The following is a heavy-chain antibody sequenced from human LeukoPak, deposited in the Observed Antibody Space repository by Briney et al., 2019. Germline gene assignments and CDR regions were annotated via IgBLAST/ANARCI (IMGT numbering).Heavy chain of an antibody. J-gene: IGHJ5*02. Sequence: ASVKVSCKASGYGFSDVYFNWVRQAPGQGLEWMGWINPHSGATNYAQRFQGRVSMDASFDTAYMELSRLTSDDTAVYYCATSSTVTHTLDPCGQGTLVTVSS. V-gene: IGHV1-2*02. CDR3: ATSSTVTHTLDP. CDR1: GYGFSDVY. D-gene: IGHD4-11*01. CDR2: INPHSGAT.